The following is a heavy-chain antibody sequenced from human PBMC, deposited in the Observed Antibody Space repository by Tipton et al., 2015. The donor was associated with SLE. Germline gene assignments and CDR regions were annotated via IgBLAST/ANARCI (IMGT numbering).Heavy chain of an antibody. CDR2: ISHSGNT. V-gene: IGHV4-30-2*01. Sequence: LTCAVSGASIYTGYSWNWIRQPPGKGLEWIGSISHSGNTYYNPSLKSRITISIDRPSNKFSLKLTSVTAADTAVYYCVMTLWAFDIWGQGTMVTVSS. J-gene: IGHJ3*02. D-gene: IGHD2-21*01. CDR1: GASIYTGYS. CDR3: VMTLWAFDI.